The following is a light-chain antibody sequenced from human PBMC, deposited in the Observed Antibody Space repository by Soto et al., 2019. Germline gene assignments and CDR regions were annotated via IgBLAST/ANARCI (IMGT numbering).Light chain of an antibody. CDR3: QQYGSSYT. V-gene: IGKV3-20*01. CDR2: GAS. Sequence: EIVLTQSPGTLSLSPGERATLSCRASQSVSSSYLAWYQQKPGQAPRLLIYGASSRDTGIPDRFSGSGSGTDFTLTISRLEPEDFAVYYCQQYGSSYTFGQGTKLEIK. CDR1: QSVSSSY. J-gene: IGKJ2*01.